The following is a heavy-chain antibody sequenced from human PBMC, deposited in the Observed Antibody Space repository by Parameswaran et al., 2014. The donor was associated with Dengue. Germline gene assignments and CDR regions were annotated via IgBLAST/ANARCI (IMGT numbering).Heavy chain of an antibody. V-gene: IGHV4-59*01. J-gene: IGHJ4*02. CDR2: IYYSGST. D-gene: IGHD5-24*01. Sequence: RWIRQPPGKGLEWIGYIYYSGSTNYNPSLKSRVTISVDTSKNQFSLKLSSVTAADTAVYYCARAHAEMATTTFDYWGQGTLVTVSS. CDR3: ARAHAEMATTTFDY.